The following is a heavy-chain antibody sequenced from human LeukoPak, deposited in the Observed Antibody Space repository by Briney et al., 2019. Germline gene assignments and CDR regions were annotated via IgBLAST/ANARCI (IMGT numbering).Heavy chain of an antibody. D-gene: IGHD4-17*01. CDR3: ARHYPGGDYFIDY. CDR1: GYSFTSYW. Sequence: GESLEISCKGSGYSFTSYWIGWVRQMPGKGLEWVGIIYPDDSDTRYSPSFQDQVIISADKSISTAYLQWSSLKASDPAMYYCARHYPGGDYFIDYWGQGTLVTVSS. V-gene: IGHV5-51*01. CDR2: IYPDDSDT. J-gene: IGHJ4*02.